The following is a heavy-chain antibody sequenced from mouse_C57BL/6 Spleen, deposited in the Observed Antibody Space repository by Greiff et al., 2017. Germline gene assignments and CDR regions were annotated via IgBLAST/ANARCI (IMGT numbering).Heavy chain of an antibody. CDR3: AYYSNWGGFDY. CDR2: IDPSDSET. Sequence: VQLQQPGAELVRPGSSVKLSCKASGYTFTSYWMHWVKQRPIQGLEWIGNIDPSDSETHYNQKFKDKATLTVDKSSSTAYMQLSSLTSEDSAVYYCAYYSNWGGFDYWGQGTTLTVSS. CDR1: GYTFTSYW. J-gene: IGHJ2*01. D-gene: IGHD2-5*01. V-gene: IGHV1-52*01.